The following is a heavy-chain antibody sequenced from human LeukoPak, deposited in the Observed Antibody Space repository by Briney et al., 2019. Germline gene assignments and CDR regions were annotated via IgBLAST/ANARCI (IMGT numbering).Heavy chain of an antibody. CDR1: GYTFTSYG. D-gene: IGHD2-21*02. CDR3: ARAGDLTAIGWFDP. Sequence: ASVKVSCKASGYTFTSYGISWVRQAPGQGLEWMGWISAYNGNTNYAQKFQGRVTMTTDTSTSTAYMELRSLRSDDTAVYYCARAGDLTAIGWFDPWGQGTLVTVSS. CDR2: ISAYNGNT. V-gene: IGHV1-18*01. J-gene: IGHJ5*02.